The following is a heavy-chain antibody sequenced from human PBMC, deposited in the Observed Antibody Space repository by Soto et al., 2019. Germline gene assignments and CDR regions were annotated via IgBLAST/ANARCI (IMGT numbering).Heavy chain of an antibody. CDR1: GFTFGTYS. Sequence: LRLSCAGSGFTFGTYSMNWVRQAAGKGLEWIAYISYDSDTIQYADSVKGRFTISRDNAKNSLYLQMNGLRDEDTAVYYCARLYYDYVWGQGTTVTVSS. D-gene: IGHD3-3*01. CDR2: ISYDSDTI. V-gene: IGHV3-48*02. J-gene: IGHJ6*02. CDR3: ARLYYDYV.